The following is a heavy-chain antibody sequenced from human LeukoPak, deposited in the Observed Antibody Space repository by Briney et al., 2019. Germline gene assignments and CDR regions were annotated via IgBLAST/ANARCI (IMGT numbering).Heavy chain of an antibody. J-gene: IGHJ6*03. Sequence: GGSLRLSCAASGFTFSGYGMSWVRQAPGKGLEWVAFIRNDGSNKYYADSVKGRFTISRDKSKNTLYLQMNSLRAEDTAVYYCARDFSRGSYKGRDYYMDVWGKRTTVTVSS. CDR3: ARDFSRGSYKGRDYYMDV. V-gene: IGHV3-30*02. D-gene: IGHD1-26*01. CDR2: IRNDGSNK. CDR1: GFTFSGYG.